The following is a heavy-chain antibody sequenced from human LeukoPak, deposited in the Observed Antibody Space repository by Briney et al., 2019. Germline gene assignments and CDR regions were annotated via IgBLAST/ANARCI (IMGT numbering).Heavy chain of an antibody. CDR1: GYTFTGYY. Sequence: ASVKVSCKASGYTFTGYYMHWVRQAPGQGLEWMAWINPNSGGTYYAQNFHDRITMTRDTSISTAYMELSRLRSDDTAIYYCARANALYCSSTSCLFDYWGQGALVTVSS. D-gene: IGHD2-2*01. CDR3: ARANALYCSSTSCLFDY. CDR2: INPNSGGT. V-gene: IGHV1-2*02. J-gene: IGHJ4*02.